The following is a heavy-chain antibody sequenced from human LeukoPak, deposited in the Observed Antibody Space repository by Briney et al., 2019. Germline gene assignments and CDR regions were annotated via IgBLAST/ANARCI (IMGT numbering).Heavy chain of an antibody. D-gene: IGHD5-24*01. Sequence: GWSLRLSCAASGFTFSSYAMSWVRQAPGKGLEWVSAISGSGGSTYYADSVKGRFTISRDNSKNTLYLQMNSLRAEDTAVYYCAKDLRDGYNYWNYFDYWGQGTLVTVSS. CDR2: ISGSGGST. J-gene: IGHJ4*02. CDR3: AKDLRDGYNYWNYFDY. CDR1: GFTFSSYA. V-gene: IGHV3-23*01.